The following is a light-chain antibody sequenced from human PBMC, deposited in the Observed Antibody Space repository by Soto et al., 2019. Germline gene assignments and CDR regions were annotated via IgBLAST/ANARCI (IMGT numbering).Light chain of an antibody. CDR3: QQYGRSPRT. Sequence: VLTQSPGTLSLSPGERATLSCRASQSISSYVAWYQQKPGQAPRHLMYGASTMADGIADRFSGSGSGTDFTLSIRRLEPEDFAVYYCQQYGRSPRTFGQGTKVDIK. CDR2: GAS. J-gene: IGKJ1*01. V-gene: IGKV3-20*01. CDR1: QSISSY.